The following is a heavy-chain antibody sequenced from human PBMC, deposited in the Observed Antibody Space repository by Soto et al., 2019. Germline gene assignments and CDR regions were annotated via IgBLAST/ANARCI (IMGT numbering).Heavy chain of an antibody. J-gene: IGHJ4*02. V-gene: IGHV3-48*02. CDR2: ITATTGIT. CDR3: VRAACGDCYGYGY. Sequence: EVQLVESGGDLVQPGGSLRLSCAASGFNFRDYNMNWVRQAPGKGLEWVSHITATTGITYYADSVKGRFTISRDNPKNSLSLKITSLRDEDKALYCCVRAACGDCYGYGYWGQGTLVIVSS. CDR1: GFNFRDYN. D-gene: IGHD5-18*01.